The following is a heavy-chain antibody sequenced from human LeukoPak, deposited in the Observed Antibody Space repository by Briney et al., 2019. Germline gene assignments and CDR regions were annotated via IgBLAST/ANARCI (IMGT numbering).Heavy chain of an antibody. J-gene: IGHJ4*02. Sequence: SETLSLTCAVYGGSFSGYYWSWIRQPPGKGLEWIGEINHSGSTNYNPSLKSRVTILVDTSKNQFSLRLSSVTAADTAVYYCAAPGYGGYDYGYWGQGTLVTVSS. CDR1: GGSFSGYY. D-gene: IGHD5-12*01. CDR2: INHSGST. CDR3: AAPGYGGYDYGY. V-gene: IGHV4-34*01.